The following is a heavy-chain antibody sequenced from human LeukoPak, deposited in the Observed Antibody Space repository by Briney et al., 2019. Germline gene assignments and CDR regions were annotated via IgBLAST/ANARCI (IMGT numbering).Heavy chain of an antibody. J-gene: IGHJ4*02. CDR1: GFTFRTYS. CDR2: ISDSSAM. Sequence: GGSLRLSCAASGFTFRTYSMKWVRQAPGKGLEWVSYISDSSAMYYADSVRGRFTISKENDKNSLFLQMNSLRAEDTAVYYCARDGGYSGFDADCWGQGTLVTVSS. V-gene: IGHV3-48*01. D-gene: IGHD5-12*01. CDR3: ARDGGYSGFDADC.